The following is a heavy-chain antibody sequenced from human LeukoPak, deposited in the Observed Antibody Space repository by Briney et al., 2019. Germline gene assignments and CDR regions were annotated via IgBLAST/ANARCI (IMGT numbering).Heavy chain of an antibody. V-gene: IGHV3-23*01. CDR1: GFTFISYA. CDR2: ISGRGGIT. J-gene: IGHJ4*02. CDR3: AKVGEPDGSGSYYVDY. D-gene: IGHD3-10*01. Sequence: GGALRLSCAASGFTFISYAMSWVRQAPGKGLELVSDISGRGGITYYADSVKGRFTVSIDNSKNTLYLQMNSLSAEDTAVYYCAKVGEPDGSGSYYVDYWGQGTLVTVSS.